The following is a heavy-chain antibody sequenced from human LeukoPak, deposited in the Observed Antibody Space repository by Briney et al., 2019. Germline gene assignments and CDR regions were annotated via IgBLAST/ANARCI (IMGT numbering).Heavy chain of an antibody. V-gene: IGHV4-39*01. CDR2: IYYSGST. CDR1: VGSISSSSYY. Sequence: SETLSLTCTVSVGSISSSSYYWGWIRQPPGKGLEWIGSIYYSGSTYYNLSLKSRVTISVDTSKNQFSLKLSSVTAADTAVYYCARPAGEYYFDYWGQGTLVTVSS. D-gene: IGHD3-16*01. CDR3: ARPAGEYYFDY. J-gene: IGHJ4*02.